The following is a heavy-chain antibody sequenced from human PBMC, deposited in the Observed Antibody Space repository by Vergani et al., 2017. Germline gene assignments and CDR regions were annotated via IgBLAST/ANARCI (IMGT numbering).Heavy chain of an antibody. D-gene: IGHD3-3*01. Sequence: EVQLVESGGGLVQPGGSLRLSCAASGFTFSSYWMHWVRHAPGPGLVWVSRINSDGSSTSYADSVKGRFTISRDNAKNTLYLQMNSLRAEDTAVYYCASGGYYDLWSGYTAVDYWGQGTLVTVSS. CDR1: GFTFSSYW. CDR3: ASGGYYDLWSGYTAVDY. J-gene: IGHJ4*02. CDR2: INSDGSST. V-gene: IGHV3-74*01.